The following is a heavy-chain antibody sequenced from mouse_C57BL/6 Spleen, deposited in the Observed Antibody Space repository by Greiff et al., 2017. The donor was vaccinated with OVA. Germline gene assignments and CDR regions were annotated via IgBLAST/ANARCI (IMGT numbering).Heavy chain of an antibody. CDR2: IDPSDSYT. CDR1: GYTFTSYW. CDR3: ARRGGYGYFDY. D-gene: IGHD3-1*01. Sequence: VQLQQPGAELVKPGASVKLSCKASGYTFTSYWMQWVKQRPGQGLEWIGEIDPSDSYTNYNQKFKGKATLTVDTSSSTAYMQLSSLTSEDSAVYYCARRGGYGYFDYWGQGTTLTVSS. V-gene: IGHV1-50*01. J-gene: IGHJ2*01.